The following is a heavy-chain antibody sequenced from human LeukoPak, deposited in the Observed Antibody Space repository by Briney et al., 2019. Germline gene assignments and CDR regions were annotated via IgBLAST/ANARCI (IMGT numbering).Heavy chain of an antibody. D-gene: IGHD2-15*01. CDR1: GGYISSYY. Sequence: SETLSLTCTVSGGYISSYYWSWIRQPPGKGLEWIGYIYYSGSTNYNPYLKSRVTISVDTSKNQFPLKLSSVTAADTAVYYCSRAPLGWYLDYWGQGTLVTVSS. J-gene: IGHJ4*02. CDR3: SRAPLGWYLDY. V-gene: IGHV4-59*01. CDR2: IYYSGST.